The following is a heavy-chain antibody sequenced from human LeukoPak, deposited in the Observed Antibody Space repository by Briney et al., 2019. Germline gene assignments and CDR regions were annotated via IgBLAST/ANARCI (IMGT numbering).Heavy chain of an antibody. CDR2: IRYDGSKK. Sequence: GGSLRLYCAASGFTFSSYGMHRVRQAPGKGLEWVAFIRYDGSKKYYADSVKGRFTISRDNSKNTLYLQMNSLRAEDTAVYYCARGPPYYDILTGPLGGFDYWGQGTLVTVSS. V-gene: IGHV3-30*02. CDR3: ARGPPYYDILTGPLGGFDY. J-gene: IGHJ4*02. CDR1: GFTFSSYG. D-gene: IGHD3-9*01.